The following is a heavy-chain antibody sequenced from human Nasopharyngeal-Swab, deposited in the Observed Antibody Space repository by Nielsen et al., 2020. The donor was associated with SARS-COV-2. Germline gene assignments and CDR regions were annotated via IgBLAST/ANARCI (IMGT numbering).Heavy chain of an antibody. J-gene: IGHJ4*02. Sequence: WIRQPPGKGLEWVSSISSSSSYIYYADSVKGRFTISRDNAKNSLYLQMNSLRAEDTAVYYCARDQVDHPYDYVWGSYRYTYSDHWGQGTLVTVSS. CDR2: ISSSSSYI. D-gene: IGHD3-16*02. V-gene: IGHV3-21*01. CDR3: ARDQVDHPYDYVWGSYRYTYSDH.